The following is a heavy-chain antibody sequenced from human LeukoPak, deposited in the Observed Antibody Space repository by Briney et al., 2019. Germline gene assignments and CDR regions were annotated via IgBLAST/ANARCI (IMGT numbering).Heavy chain of an antibody. D-gene: IGHD3-10*01. CDR3: ASHRFGETLFDY. CDR2: IYYSGST. CDR1: GGSISSSSYY. V-gene: IGHV4-39*07. Sequence: SETLSLTCTVSGGSISSSSYYWGWVRQPPGKGLEWIGSIYYSGSTYYNPSLKSRVTISVDTSKDQFSLKLSSVTAADTAVYYCASHRFGETLFDYWGQGTLVTVSS. J-gene: IGHJ4*02.